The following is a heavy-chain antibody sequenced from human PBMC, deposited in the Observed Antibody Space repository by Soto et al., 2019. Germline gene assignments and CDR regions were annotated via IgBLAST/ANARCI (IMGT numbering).Heavy chain of an antibody. J-gene: IGHJ4*02. D-gene: IGHD5-12*01. Sequence: GGSLRLSCAASGFTFSIYGMHWVRQAPGKGLEWVAVIWYDGSNKYYADSVKGRFTISRDNSKNTLYLQMNSLRAEDTAVYYCARDPDIVATILNYWGQGTLVTVSS. CDR3: ARDPDIVATILNY. CDR1: GFTFSIYG. V-gene: IGHV3-33*01. CDR2: IWYDGSNK.